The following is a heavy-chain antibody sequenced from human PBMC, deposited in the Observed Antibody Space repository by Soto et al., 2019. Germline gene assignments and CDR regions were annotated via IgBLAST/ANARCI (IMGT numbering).Heavy chain of an antibody. J-gene: IGHJ4*02. CDR1: GYTFTSYA. CDR3: ARDLTVCSSTSCYQYFDY. D-gene: IGHD2-2*01. V-gene: IGHV1-3*01. CDR2: INAGNGNT. Sequence: GASVKVSCKASGYTFTSYAMHWVRQAPGQRLEWMGWINAGNGNTKYSQKFQGRVTITRDTSASTAYMELSSLGSEDTAVYYCARDLTVCSSTSCYQYFDYWGQGTLVTVSS.